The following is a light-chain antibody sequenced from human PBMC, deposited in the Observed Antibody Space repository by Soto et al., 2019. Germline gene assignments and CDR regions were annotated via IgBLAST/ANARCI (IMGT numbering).Light chain of an antibody. Sequence: QSVLTQPPSVSAAPGQKVTISCSGSGSNIGNNFVSWYQQFPGAAPKFLIYDNNKRPSGIPDRFSGSKSGTSATLGITGLQTGDEADYYCGTWDNSLSAYVFGAGTKLTVL. CDR1: GSNIGNNF. CDR3: GTWDNSLSAYV. V-gene: IGLV1-51*01. J-gene: IGLJ1*01. CDR2: DNN.